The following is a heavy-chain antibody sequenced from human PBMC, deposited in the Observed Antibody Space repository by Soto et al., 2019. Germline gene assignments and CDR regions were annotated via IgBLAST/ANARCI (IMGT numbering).Heavy chain of an antibody. Sequence: QITLKESGPTLVKPTQTLTLTCTFSGFSLSTSGVGVGWIRQPPEKSLEWLELIYWDDDKQYSPSLKSRLTIPKDTSKNQVVLTMTNMDPVDTATYYCAHVYGGYDNLDYWGQGTLVTVSS. CDR3: AHVYGGYDNLDY. J-gene: IGHJ4*02. V-gene: IGHV2-5*02. CDR1: GFSLSTSGVG. CDR2: IYWDDDK. D-gene: IGHD5-12*01.